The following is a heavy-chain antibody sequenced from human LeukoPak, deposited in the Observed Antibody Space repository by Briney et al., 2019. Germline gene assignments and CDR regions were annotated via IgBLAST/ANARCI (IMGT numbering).Heavy chain of an antibody. CDR3: VKDGSGSYYTYYFDY. J-gene: IGHJ4*02. V-gene: IGHV3-64D*06. CDR1: GFTFSRYA. D-gene: IGHD3-10*01. CDR2: ISSNGGST. Sequence: PGGSLRLSCAASGFTFSRYAMHWVRQAPGKGLEYVSAISSNGGSTYYADSVKGRFTISRDNSKNTLYLQMSSLRTEDTAVYYCVKDGSGSYYTYYFDYWGQGTLVTVSS.